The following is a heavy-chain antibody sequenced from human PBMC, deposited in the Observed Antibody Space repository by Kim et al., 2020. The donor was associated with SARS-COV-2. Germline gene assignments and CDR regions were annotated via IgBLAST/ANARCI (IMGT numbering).Heavy chain of an antibody. J-gene: IGHJ1*01. CDR1: GFTFSSYA. V-gene: IGHV3-23*01. D-gene: IGHD2-8*02. CDR2: ISGSGGST. CDR3: AKTFQGVIALVQH. Sequence: GGSLRLSCAASGFTFSSYAMSWVRQAPGKGLEWVSAISGSGGSTYYGDSVKGRFTISRDNSKNTLYLQMNSLRAKDTAVYYCAKTFQGVIALVQHWGQGTLVTVSS.